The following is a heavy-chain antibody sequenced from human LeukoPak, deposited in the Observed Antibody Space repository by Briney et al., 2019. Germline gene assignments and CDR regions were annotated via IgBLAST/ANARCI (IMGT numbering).Heavy chain of an antibody. V-gene: IGHV4-59*12. D-gene: IGHD2-15*01. J-gene: IGHJ4*02. Sequence: SETLSLTCTVSGGSINNYYWSWIRQPPGKGLEWIGYIHYSGSTNYNPSLKSRVTISVDTSKNQFSLKLSSVTAADTAVYYCARSRVLLPNFDYWGQGTLVTVSS. CDR1: GGSINNYY. CDR2: IHYSGST. CDR3: ARSRVLLPNFDY.